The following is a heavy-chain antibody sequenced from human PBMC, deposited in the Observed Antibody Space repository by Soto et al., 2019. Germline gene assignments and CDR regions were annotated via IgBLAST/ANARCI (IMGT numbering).Heavy chain of an antibody. CDR1: GGSISSYY. D-gene: IGHD1-7*01. CDR2: IYYSGST. J-gene: IGHJ6*02. CDR3: ASGVNSFYYGMDF. V-gene: IGHV4-59*01. Sequence: PSETLSLTCTVSGGSISSYYWSWIRQPPGKGLEWIGYIYYSGSTNYNPSLKSRVTISVDTSKNQFSLKLSSVTAADTAVYYCASGVNSFYYGMDFWGQGTTVTVSS.